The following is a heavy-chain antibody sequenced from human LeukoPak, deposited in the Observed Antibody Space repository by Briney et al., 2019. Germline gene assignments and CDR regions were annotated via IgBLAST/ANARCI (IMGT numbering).Heavy chain of an antibody. CDR2: ISSSGSTI. D-gene: IGHD3-10*01. CDR3: AREDAGFGEYYYYYMDV. CDR1: GFTFSSYE. Sequence: GGSLRLSCAASGFTFSSYETNWVRQAPGKGLEWVSYISSSGSTIYYADSVKGRFTISRDNAKNSLYLQMNSLRAEDTAVYYCAREDAGFGEYYYYYMDVLGKGTTVTISS. V-gene: IGHV3-48*03. J-gene: IGHJ6*03.